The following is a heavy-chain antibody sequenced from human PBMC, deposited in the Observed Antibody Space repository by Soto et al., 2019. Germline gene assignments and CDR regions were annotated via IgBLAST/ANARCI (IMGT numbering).Heavy chain of an antibody. Sequence: SETLSLTCTVSGGSISSGGYYWSWIRQHPGKGLEWIGYIYYSGSTYYNPSLKSRVTISVDTSKNEFSLRLSSVTAADTAVYYCVREGVTKALESWGQGTPVTVSS. CDR3: VREGVTKALES. CDR1: GGSISSGGYY. J-gene: IGHJ4*02. CDR2: IYYSGST. D-gene: IGHD3-10*01. V-gene: IGHV4-30-4*08.